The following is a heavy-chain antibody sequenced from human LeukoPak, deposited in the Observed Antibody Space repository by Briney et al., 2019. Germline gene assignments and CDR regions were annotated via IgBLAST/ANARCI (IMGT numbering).Heavy chain of an antibody. J-gene: IGHJ4*02. CDR3: ARHKGLVRDYYFDY. Sequence: SETLSLTCTVSGGSISSYYWSWIRQPPGKGLEWIGYIYYSGSTNYNPSLKSRVTISVDTSKNQFSLKLSSVTAADTAVYYCARHKGLVRDYYFDYWGQGTLVTVSS. D-gene: IGHD3-10*01. V-gene: IGHV4-59*08. CDR2: IYYSGST. CDR1: GGSISSYY.